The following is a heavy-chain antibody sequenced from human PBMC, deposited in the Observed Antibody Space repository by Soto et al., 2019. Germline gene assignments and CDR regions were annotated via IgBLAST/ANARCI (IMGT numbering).Heavy chain of an antibody. Sequence: ASVKVSCKASGYTFTSYGISWVRQAPGQGLEWMGWISAYSGNTNYAQKLQGRVTMTTDTSTSTAYMELRSLRSDDTAVYYCARDLGDYYYDSSGYYWTYWGLGTLVTVSS. CDR1: GYTFTSYG. CDR3: ARDLGDYYYDSSGYYWTY. V-gene: IGHV1-18*01. J-gene: IGHJ4*02. CDR2: ISAYSGNT. D-gene: IGHD3-22*01.